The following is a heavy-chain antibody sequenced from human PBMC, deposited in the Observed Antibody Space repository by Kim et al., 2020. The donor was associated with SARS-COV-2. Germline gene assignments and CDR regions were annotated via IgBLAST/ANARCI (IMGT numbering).Heavy chain of an antibody. CDR3: ARSLSGAVAGTIDY. J-gene: IGHJ4*02. CDR2: IYYSGST. CDR1: GGSISSYY. Sequence: SETLSLTCTVSGGSISSYYWGWIRQPPGKGLEWIGYIYYSGSTNYNPSLKSRVTISVDTSKNQFSLKLSSVTAADTAVYYCARSLSGAVAGTIDYWGQGTLVTVSS. D-gene: IGHD6-19*01. V-gene: IGHV4-59*01.